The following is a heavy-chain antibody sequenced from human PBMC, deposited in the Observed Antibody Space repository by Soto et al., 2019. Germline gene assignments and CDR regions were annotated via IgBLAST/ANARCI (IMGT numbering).Heavy chain of an antibody. CDR1: GDSISKTTSY. D-gene: IGHD2-2*01. CDR2: IYHSGST. CDR3: ARRVGSCSGTSCNGWFDP. J-gene: IGHJ5*02. Sequence: SETLSLTCSVSGDSISKTTSYWGWIRQPPGKGLEWIGTIYHSGSTYYNPSLMSRVTLSIDKSKNQFSLKLNSVTAADTAVYYCARRVGSCSGTSCNGWFDPCGQGTLVTVS. V-gene: IGHV4-39*01.